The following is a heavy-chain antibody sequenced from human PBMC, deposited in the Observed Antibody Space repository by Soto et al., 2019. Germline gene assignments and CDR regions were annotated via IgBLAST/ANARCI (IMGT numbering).Heavy chain of an antibody. CDR2: ICYSGST. D-gene: IGHD3-3*01. CDR1: GGSISSGGYY. Sequence: TSETLSLTCTVSGGSISSGGYYWSWIRQHPGKGLEWIGYICYSGSTYYNPSLKSRVTISVDTSKNQFSLKLSSVTAADTAVYYCARGITIFGVVILPGPAFDYWGQGTLVTVSS. CDR3: ARGITIFGVVILPGPAFDY. J-gene: IGHJ4*02. V-gene: IGHV4-31*03.